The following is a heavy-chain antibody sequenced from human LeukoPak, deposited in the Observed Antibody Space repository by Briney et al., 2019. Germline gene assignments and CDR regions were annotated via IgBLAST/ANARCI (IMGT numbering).Heavy chain of an antibody. CDR3: ARDRITIFGVVLRDAFDI. CDR1: GYTFTGYY. CDR2: INPNSGGT. D-gene: IGHD3-3*01. Sequence: ASVKVSCKASGYTFTGYYMHWVRQAPGQGLEWVGWINPNSGGTNYAQKFQGRVTMTRDTSISTAYMELSRLRSDDTAVYYCARDRITIFGVVLRDAFDIWGQGTMVTVSS. V-gene: IGHV1-2*02. J-gene: IGHJ3*02.